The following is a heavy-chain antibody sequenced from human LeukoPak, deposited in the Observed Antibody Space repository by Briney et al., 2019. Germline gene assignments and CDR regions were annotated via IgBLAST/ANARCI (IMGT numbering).Heavy chain of an antibody. J-gene: IGHJ4*02. CDR2: IYYSGST. CDR3: ARQSMVREDNFDY. CDR1: GGSISSSSYY. V-gene: IGHV4-39*01. D-gene: IGHD3-10*01. Sequence: SETLSLTCTVSGGSISSSSYYWGWIRQPPGKGLEWIGSIYYSGSTYCNPSLKSRVTISVDTSKNQFSLKLSSVTAADTAVYYCARQSMVREDNFDYWGQGTLVTVSS.